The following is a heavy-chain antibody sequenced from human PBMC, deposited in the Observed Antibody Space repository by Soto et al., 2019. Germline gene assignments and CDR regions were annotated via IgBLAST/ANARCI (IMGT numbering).Heavy chain of an antibody. D-gene: IGHD2-15*01. CDR3: ARVGYCNTANCLFYYYHYGMDV. Sequence: SVKVSCKASGDSYNSYAISWVRQAPGQGLEWMGGIIPIFHTANHAQKFQARVTMTADESASTAYMELSGLRSEDTAVYYCARVGYCNTANCLFYYYHYGMDVWGRGTMVTVSS. CDR2: IIPIFHTA. V-gene: IGHV1-69*13. J-gene: IGHJ6*02. CDR1: GDSYNSYA.